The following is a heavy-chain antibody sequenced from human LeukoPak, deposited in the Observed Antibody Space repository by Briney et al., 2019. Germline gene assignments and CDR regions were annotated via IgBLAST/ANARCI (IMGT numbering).Heavy chain of an antibody. V-gene: IGHV3-23*01. CDR3: AKANPYYNLLTGYYGAPVY. D-gene: IGHD3-9*01. CDR1: GFTFSDFS. CDR2: ISASGEST. J-gene: IGHJ4*02. Sequence: AGGSLRLSCAASGFTFSDFSMSWVRQAPGKGLEWVSAISASGESTFYAASVKGQFTISRDNSKNTLYLQMNSLRAEDTALYYCAKANPYYNLLTGYYGAPVYWGQGTLGTVSS.